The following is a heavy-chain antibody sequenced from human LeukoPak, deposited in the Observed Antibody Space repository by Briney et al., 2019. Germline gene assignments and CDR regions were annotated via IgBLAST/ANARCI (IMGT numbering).Heavy chain of an antibody. D-gene: IGHD3-3*01. CDR3: ARGLTIFGVVNEYGMDV. J-gene: IGHJ6*02. CDR1: GFTFSSYE. V-gene: IGHV3-48*03. Sequence: GGSLRLSCAASGFTFSSYEMNWVRQAPGKGLEWVSYISSSGSTIYYADSVKGRFTISRDNAKSSLYLQMNSLRAEDTAVYYCARGLTIFGVVNEYGMDVWGQGTTVTVSS. CDR2: ISSSGSTI.